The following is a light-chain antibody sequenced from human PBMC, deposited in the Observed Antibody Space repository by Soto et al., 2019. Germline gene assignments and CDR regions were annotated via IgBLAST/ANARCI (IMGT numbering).Light chain of an antibody. Sequence: QSALTQPRSVSGSPGQSVTISCTGTSSDVGNYNYVSWYQQHPGKAPKLMIYDVTKRPSGVPDRFSGSKSGNTASLTISGLQAEDEADYHCCSYAGSYTVVFGGGTQLTVL. J-gene: IGLJ2*01. CDR3: CSYAGSYTVV. V-gene: IGLV2-11*01. CDR1: SSDVGNYNY. CDR2: DVT.